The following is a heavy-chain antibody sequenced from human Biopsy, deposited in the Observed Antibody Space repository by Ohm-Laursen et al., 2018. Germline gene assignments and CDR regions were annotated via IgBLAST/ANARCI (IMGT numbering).Heavy chain of an antibody. CDR3: AADIIFTLDS. D-gene: IGHD2/OR15-2a*01. J-gene: IGHJ4*02. CDR2: FSPEEGEA. Sequence: SVKVSCKVSGHALSELSMHWVRQSPGKGLEWMGGFSPEEGEALYAQKFQGRVTMSEDTSTDTAYMELSSLTSEDTAVYYCAADIIFTLDSWGQGTLVTVSS. CDR1: GHALSELS. V-gene: IGHV1-24*01.